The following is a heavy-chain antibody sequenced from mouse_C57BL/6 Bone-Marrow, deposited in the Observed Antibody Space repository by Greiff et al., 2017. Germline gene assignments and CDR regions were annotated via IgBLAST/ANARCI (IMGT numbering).Heavy chain of an antibody. CDR2: INPGSGGT. CDR3: AREGVYSNNYYAMDY. V-gene: IGHV1-54*01. J-gene: IGHJ4*01. Sequence: LQESGAELVRPGTSVKVSCKASGYAFTNYLIEWVKQRPGQGLEWIGVINPGSGGTNYNEKFKGKATLTADKSSSTAYMQLSSLTSEDSAVXFCAREGVYSNNYYAMDYWGQGTSVTVSS. CDR1: GYAFTNYL. D-gene: IGHD2-5*01.